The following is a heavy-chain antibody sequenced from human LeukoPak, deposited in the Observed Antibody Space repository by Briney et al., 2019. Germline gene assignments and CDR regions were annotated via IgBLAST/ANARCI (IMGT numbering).Heavy chain of an antibody. D-gene: IGHD2-2*01. CDR3: ARKRYQLLRSYWYFDL. J-gene: IGHJ2*01. CDR1: GYTFTGYY. V-gene: IGHV1-2*02. CDR2: INPNSGGT. Sequence: HWASVKVSCKASGYTFTGYYMHWVRQAPGQGLEWMGWINPNSGGTNYAQKFQGRVTMTRDTSISTAYMELSSLRSEDTAVYYCARKRYQLLRSYWYFDLWGRGTLVTVSS.